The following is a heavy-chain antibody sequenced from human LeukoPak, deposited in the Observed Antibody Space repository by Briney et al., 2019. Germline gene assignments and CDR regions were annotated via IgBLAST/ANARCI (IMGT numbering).Heavy chain of an antibody. Sequence: GGSLRLSCAASGFIFNNYGMHWVRQAPGKGLEWVAVISYDGSNKNYADSVKGRFTISRDSSKNTVYLQMNSLRVEDTAVYDCAKDWAPYCGGDCYFNYWGQGTLVTVSS. D-gene: IGHD2-21*02. J-gene: IGHJ4*02. CDR2: ISYDGSNK. CDR3: AKDWAPYCGGDCYFNY. V-gene: IGHV3-30*18. CDR1: GFIFNNYG.